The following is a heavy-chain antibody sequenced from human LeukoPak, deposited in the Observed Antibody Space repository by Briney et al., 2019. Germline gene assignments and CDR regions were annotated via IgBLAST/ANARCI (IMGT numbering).Heavy chain of an antibody. D-gene: IGHD3-22*01. J-gene: IGHJ5*02. CDR3: GRGEPYYYDSSGHDP. V-gene: IGHV1-8*01. CDR1: GYTFTSYD. CDR2: MNPNSGNT. Sequence: ASVKVSCKASGYTFTSYDINWVRQATGQGLEWMGWMNPNSGNTGYAQKFQGRVTMTRNTSISTAYMELSSLRSEDTAVYYCGRGEPYYYDSSGHDPWGQGTLVTVSS.